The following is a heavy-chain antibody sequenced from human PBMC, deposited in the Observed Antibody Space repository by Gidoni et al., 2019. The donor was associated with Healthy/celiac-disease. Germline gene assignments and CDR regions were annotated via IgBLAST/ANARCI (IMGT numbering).Heavy chain of an antibody. V-gene: IGHV6-1*01. CDR3: ARDRVGAVAGDAFDI. D-gene: IGHD6-19*01. J-gene: IGHJ3*02. CDR2: TYYRSKWYN. Sequence: QVKMQESGPGLAKPSQTLSLTRAISGDSVSSNSAAWNWIRQSPSRGLEWLGRTYYRSKWYNDYAVSVKSRIAINPYTSKNQFSLQLISVAPEDTAVYYCARDRVGAVAGDAFDIWGQGTMVTVSS. CDR1: GDSVSSNSAA.